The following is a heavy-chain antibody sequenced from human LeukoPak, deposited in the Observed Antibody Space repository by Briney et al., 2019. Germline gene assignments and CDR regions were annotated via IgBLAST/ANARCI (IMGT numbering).Heavy chain of an antibody. CDR3: ARDGGDIVATMDAFDI. D-gene: IGHD5-12*01. CDR1: GFTFSSYW. Sequence: GGSLRLSCAASGFTFSSYWMSWVRQAPGKGLEWVANIKQDGSEKYYVDSVKGRFTISRDNAKNSLHLQMNSLRAEDTAVYYCARDGGDIVATMDAFDIWGQGTMVTVSS. J-gene: IGHJ3*02. V-gene: IGHV3-7*01. CDR2: IKQDGSEK.